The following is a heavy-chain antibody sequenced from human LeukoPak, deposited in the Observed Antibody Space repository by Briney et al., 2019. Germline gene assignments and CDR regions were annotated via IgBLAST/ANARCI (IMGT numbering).Heavy chain of an antibody. CDR2: ISSSSSYI. D-gene: IGHD1-26*01. J-gene: IGHJ5*02. V-gene: IGHV3-21*01. CDR3: ARETELGAKFGP. Sequence: GGSLRLSCAASGFTFSSYSMNWVRQAPGKGLEWVSSISSSSSYIYYADSVKGRFTISRDNAKNSLYLQMNSLRAEDTAVYYCARETELGAKFGPWGQGTLVTVSS. CDR1: GFTFSSYS.